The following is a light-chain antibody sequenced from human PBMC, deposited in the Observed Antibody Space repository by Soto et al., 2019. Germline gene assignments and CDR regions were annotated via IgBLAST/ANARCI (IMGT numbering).Light chain of an antibody. V-gene: IGLV2-14*01. CDR1: SSDVGAYNY. J-gene: IGLJ1*01. CDR2: EVS. Sequence: QSVLTQPASVSGSPGQSITISCTGTSSDVGAYNYVSWFQQHPDKVPKLMIYEVSNRPSGVSNRFSGSKSGNTASLTISGLRAEDEADYYCSSYRSTSNYVFGSGTKLTVL. CDR3: SSYRSTSNYV.